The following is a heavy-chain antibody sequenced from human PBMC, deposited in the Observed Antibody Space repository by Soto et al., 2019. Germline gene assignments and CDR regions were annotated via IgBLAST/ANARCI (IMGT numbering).Heavy chain of an antibody. J-gene: IGHJ4*02. Sequence: QVELVESGGGVVQPGRSLRLSCAASGFIFGLYGMHWVRQASGKGLEWVAIILYDGSIKYYADSVKGRFTITRDNSDNTVSLQMNSLRAEDTAVYYCAREGLQLRRDLDFWGQGTLVTVSS. CDR2: ILYDGSIK. V-gene: IGHV3-33*01. CDR3: AREGLQLRRDLDF. D-gene: IGHD2-15*01. CDR1: GFIFGLYG.